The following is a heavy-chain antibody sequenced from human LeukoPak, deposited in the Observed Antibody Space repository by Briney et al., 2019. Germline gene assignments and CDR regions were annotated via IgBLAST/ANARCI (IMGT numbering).Heavy chain of an antibody. V-gene: IGHV5-51*01. D-gene: IGHD3-22*01. Sequence: GASLQISCKGSGSIFTSYWIGWVRQLPGKGLEWMGIIYPGDSDTRYSPSFQGQVTISADKSISTAYLQWSSLKASDTAMYYCARHVRADYYDSSGYSDYWGQGTLVTVSS. J-gene: IGHJ4*02. CDR2: IYPGDSDT. CDR3: ARHVRADYYDSSGYSDY. CDR1: GSIFTSYW.